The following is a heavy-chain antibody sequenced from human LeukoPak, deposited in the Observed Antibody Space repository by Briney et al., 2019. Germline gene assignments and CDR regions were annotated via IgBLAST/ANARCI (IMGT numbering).Heavy chain of an antibody. J-gene: IGHJ4*02. V-gene: IGHV3-74*01. Sequence: GGSLRLSCAASGFTFSSYWMHWVRQAPGKGLVWVSHINSDGRSTSYADSVKGRFTISRDNAKNTPYLQMNSLRAEDTAVYYCFRKPYDYWGQGTLVTVSS. CDR1: GFTFSSYW. CDR3: FRKPYDY. D-gene: IGHD1-14*01. CDR2: INSDGRST.